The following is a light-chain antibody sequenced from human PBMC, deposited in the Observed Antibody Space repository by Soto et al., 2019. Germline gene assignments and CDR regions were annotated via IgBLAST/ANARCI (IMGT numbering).Light chain of an antibody. CDR1: QSISTW. CDR2: KAS. Sequence: DIQMTQSPSTLSASVGDRVTITCRASQSISTWLAWYQQKPGKAPKVLVHKASSLANGVPSRFSDTGSETEFTLTISSLQPDDFATYYCQHYKHYTESAFGQGTKLEIK. CDR3: QHYKHYTESA. J-gene: IGKJ2*01. V-gene: IGKV1-5*03.